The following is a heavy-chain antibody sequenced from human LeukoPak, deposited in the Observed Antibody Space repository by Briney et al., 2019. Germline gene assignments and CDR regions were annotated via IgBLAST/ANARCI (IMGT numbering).Heavy chain of an antibody. D-gene: IGHD3-10*01. J-gene: IGHJ4*02. Sequence: GGSLRLSCAASGFTFSSYAMSWVRQAPGKGLEWVSAVSGGDNTYYADSVRGRFTVSRDNSKNTLYVQMTSLRAEDTAVYYCAREGIPMVLSLDHWGQGTLVTVSS. CDR2: VSGGDNT. CDR3: AREGIPMVLSLDH. CDR1: GFTFSSYA. V-gene: IGHV3-23*01.